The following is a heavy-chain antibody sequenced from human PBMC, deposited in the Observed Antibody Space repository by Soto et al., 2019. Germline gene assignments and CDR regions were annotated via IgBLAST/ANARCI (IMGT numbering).Heavy chain of an antibody. J-gene: IGHJ5*02. CDR3: ARDPDCSGGSCYPHLEGFDP. Sequence: ASVKVSCKASGGTFSSYAISWVRQAPGQGLEWMGGIIPIFGTANYAQKFQGRVTITADESTSTAYMELSSLRSEDTAVYYCARDPDCSGGSCYPHLEGFDPWGQGTLVTVSS. CDR1: GGTFSSYA. CDR2: IIPIFGTA. V-gene: IGHV1-69*13. D-gene: IGHD2-15*01.